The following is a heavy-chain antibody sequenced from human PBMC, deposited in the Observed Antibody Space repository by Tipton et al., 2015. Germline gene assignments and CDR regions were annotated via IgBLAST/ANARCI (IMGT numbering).Heavy chain of an antibody. CDR3: ARGGSPIIEMAYHHYGLDV. CDR1: GTSLSGFY. D-gene: IGHD5-24*01. V-gene: IGHV4-59*12. CDR2: IRYSGGT. J-gene: IGHJ6*02. Sequence: TLSLTCTVSGTSLSGFYWTWIRQPPGKGLEWIGYIRYSGGTNYKPSLRGRVSISLRTSKNQLSLKVDSVTAADTAIYYCARGGSPIIEMAYHHYGLDVWGQGTTVTVSS.